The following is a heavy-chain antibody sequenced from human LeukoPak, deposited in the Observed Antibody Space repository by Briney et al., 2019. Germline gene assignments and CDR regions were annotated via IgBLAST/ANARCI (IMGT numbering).Heavy chain of an antibody. CDR2: IYSGGST. CDR1: GFSLGTYW. V-gene: IGHV3-53*01. Sequence: GGSLRLSCEASGFSLGTYWMSWVRQAPGKGLEWVSVIYSGGSTYYADSVKGRFTISRDNSKNTLYLQMNSLRAEDTAVYYCARDKTGGYWGQGTLVTVSS. J-gene: IGHJ4*02. CDR3: ARDKTGGY.